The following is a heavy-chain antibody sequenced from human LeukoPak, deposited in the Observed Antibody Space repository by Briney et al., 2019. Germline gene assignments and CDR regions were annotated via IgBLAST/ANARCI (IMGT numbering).Heavy chain of an antibody. CDR1: GGSFSGYY. Sequence: PSETLSLTCAVYGGSFSGYYWSWIRQPPGKGLEWIGEINHSGSTNYNPSLKSRVTISLDTSKTQFSLKLSSVTAADTAVYYCARLAETPRKDCSSTSCYTFYYYYYMDVWGKGTTVTVSS. D-gene: IGHD2-2*02. J-gene: IGHJ6*03. V-gene: IGHV4-34*01. CDR2: INHSGST. CDR3: ARLAETPRKDCSSTSCYTFYYYYYMDV.